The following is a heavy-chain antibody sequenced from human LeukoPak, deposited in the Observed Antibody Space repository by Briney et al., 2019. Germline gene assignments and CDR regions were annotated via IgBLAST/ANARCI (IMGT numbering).Heavy chain of an antibody. CDR3: ATMPSGLLWFGESIGSYYYGMDV. J-gene: IGHJ6*02. V-gene: IGHV3-66*01. CDR2: IYSGGST. Sequence: GGSLRLSCAASGLAVSSNYMSCVRQAPGKGLEWGSVIYSGGSTYYADSVKGRFTISRDNSKNTLYLQMNSLRAEDTAVYYCATMPSGLLWFGESIGSYYYGMDVWGQGTTVTVSS. D-gene: IGHD3-10*01. CDR1: GLAVSSNY.